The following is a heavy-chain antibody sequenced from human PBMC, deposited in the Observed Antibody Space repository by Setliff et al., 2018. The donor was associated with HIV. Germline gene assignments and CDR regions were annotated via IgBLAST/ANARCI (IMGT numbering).Heavy chain of an antibody. J-gene: IGHJ3*02. CDR1: GYTFTVYY. CDR2: VNPKSGGT. V-gene: IGHV1-2*06. Sequence: ASVNVSCKASGYTFTVYYMHWVRQAPGQGPEWLGRVNPKSGGTRYAQKFQGRVSMPSDTAISTAYMELSRLRSDDSAVYYCARLPFITIFAVLNGDDGFDIWGQGTMVTVSS. D-gene: IGHD3-3*01. CDR3: ARLPFITIFAVLNGDDGFDI.